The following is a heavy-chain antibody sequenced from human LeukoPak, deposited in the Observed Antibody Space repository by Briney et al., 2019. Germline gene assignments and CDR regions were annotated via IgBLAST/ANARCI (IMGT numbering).Heavy chain of an antibody. V-gene: IGHV1-69*05. Sequence: ASVKVSCKASGGTFSSYAISWVRQAPGQGLEWMGGIIPIFGTANYAQKFQGRVTITTDESTSTAYMELSSLRSEDTAVYYCANNLVGGSGSYYNVRPYYYYMDVWGKGTTVTVSS. CDR3: ANNLVGGSGSYYNVRPYYYYMDV. J-gene: IGHJ6*03. D-gene: IGHD3-10*01. CDR2: IIPIFGTA. CDR1: GGTFSSYA.